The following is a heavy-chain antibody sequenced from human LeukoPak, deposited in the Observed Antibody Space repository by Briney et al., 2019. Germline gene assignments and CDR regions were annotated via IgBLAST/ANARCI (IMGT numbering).Heavy chain of an antibody. CDR2: IYYSGST. CDR3: ARVPLLSITIFGVVKDYYYGMDV. D-gene: IGHD3-3*01. V-gene: IGHV4-59*01. J-gene: IGHJ6*02. Sequence: SEALSLTCTVSGGSISSYYWGWIRQPPGKGLEWIGYIYYSGSTNYNPSLKSRVTISVDTSKNQFSLKLSSVTAADTAVYYCARVPLLSITIFGVVKDYYYGMDVWGQGTTVTVSS. CDR1: GGSISSYY.